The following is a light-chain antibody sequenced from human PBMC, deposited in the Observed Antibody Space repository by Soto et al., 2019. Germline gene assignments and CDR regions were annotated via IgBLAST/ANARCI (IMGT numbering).Light chain of an antibody. CDR2: GAS. CDR1: QSVSSSY. CDR3: QQYGSSRT. Sequence: EIVLTQSPGTLSLSPGERATLSCRASQSVSSSYLAWYQQKPGQAPRLLIYGASSRATGIPDRFSGSGSVTDFTITISSLEPEDFAVYYCQQYGSSRTFGQGTKVEIK. J-gene: IGKJ1*01. V-gene: IGKV3-20*01.